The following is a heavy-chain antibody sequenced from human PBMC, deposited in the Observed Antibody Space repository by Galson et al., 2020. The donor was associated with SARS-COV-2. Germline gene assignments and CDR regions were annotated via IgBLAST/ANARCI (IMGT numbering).Heavy chain of an antibody. CDR3: AREERIPMLVVVITNAFDI. D-gene: IGHD3-22*01. CDR2: ISSSRGST. J-gene: IGHJ3*02. Sequence: GGSLRLSCAASGFTFSSYSMNWVRQAPGKGLEWVSYISSSRGSTYYADSVKGRFTISRDNAKNSLFLQMNSLRAEDTAVYYCAREERIPMLVVVITNAFDIWGQGTMVTVSS. CDR1: GFTFSSYS. V-gene: IGHV3-48*04.